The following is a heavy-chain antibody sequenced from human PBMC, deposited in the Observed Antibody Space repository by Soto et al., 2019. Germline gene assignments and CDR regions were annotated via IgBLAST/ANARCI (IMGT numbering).Heavy chain of an antibody. V-gene: IGHV1-3*01. CDR1: GYTFTTYA. J-gene: IGHJ5*02. CDR2: INAGNGGT. Sequence: QVQLVQSGAEVKKPGASVKVSCMAPGYTFTTYAIHWVRQAPGQRLEWMGRINAGNGGTEYSQKFQGRVTVTRDTSVSTAYMELSSLTSEATALYYCARDGYFGSGVYNCFDRWGQGSLVTVS. CDR3: ARDGYFGSGVYNCFDR. D-gene: IGHD3-10*01.